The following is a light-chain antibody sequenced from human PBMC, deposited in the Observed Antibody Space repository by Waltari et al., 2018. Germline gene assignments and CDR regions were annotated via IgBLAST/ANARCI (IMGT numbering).Light chain of an antibody. Sequence: QSVLTQPPSVSGAPGQSVTISCTGSSSNLGAGYHVPWYQQLHGPAPRLLIYGINNRPSGVPARFSGSKSGSSASLTISALQAEDEADYYCHSYGGSLTVIFGGGTKVTVL. CDR1: SSNLGAGYH. J-gene: IGLJ2*01. CDR3: HSYGGSLTVI. V-gene: IGLV1-40*01. CDR2: GIN.